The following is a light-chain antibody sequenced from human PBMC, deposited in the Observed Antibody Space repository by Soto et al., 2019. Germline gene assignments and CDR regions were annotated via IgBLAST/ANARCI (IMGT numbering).Light chain of an antibody. Sequence: EIVMTQSPATLSVSPGERASLSCRASQSISSSLAWYQQKPGQAPRLLIYGVSTRATGIPARFSGSGSGTEFTLTIGSLQSEDFAVYYCQQYNDWWTFGQGTKVEIK. CDR3: QQYNDWWT. J-gene: IGKJ1*01. CDR1: QSISSS. CDR2: GVS. V-gene: IGKV3-15*01.